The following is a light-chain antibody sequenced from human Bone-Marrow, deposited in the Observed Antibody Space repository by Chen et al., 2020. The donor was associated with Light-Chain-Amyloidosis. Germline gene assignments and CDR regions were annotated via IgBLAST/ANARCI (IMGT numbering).Light chain of an antibody. J-gene: IGLJ2*01. CDR1: SGHRTYP. Sequence: QLVLTQSPSASASLGASVKLTCILSSGHRTYPIAWHQRQPGKGPRYLMLVNPDGTHTKGDGIPDRFSGSSSGAECYLTIYSLRSEDEADYYCQTWGSGFHVLFGGGTRLSVL. CDR3: QTWGSGFHVL. V-gene: IGLV4-69*01. CDR2: VNPDGTH.